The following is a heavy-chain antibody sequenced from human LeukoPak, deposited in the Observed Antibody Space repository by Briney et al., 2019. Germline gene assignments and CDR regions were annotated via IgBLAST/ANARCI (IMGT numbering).Heavy chain of an antibody. Sequence: ASVKVSCKASGYTFTSYAMHWVRQAPGQRLEWMGWINAGNGNTKYSQKFQGRVTITRDTSASTAYMELSSLRSEDTAVYYCASLTFPYYGSGSRGVSPLDYWGQGTLVTVSS. CDR3: ASLTFPYYGSGSRGVSPLDY. V-gene: IGHV1-3*01. CDR2: INAGNGNT. J-gene: IGHJ4*02. D-gene: IGHD3-10*01. CDR1: GYTFTSYA.